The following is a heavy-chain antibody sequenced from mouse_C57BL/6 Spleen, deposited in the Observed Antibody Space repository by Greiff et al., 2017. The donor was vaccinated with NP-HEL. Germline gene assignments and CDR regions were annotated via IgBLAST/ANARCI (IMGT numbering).Heavy chain of an antibody. CDR2: INPNNGGT. D-gene: IGHD1-1*01. J-gene: IGHJ1*03. CDR3: ARSPDCCGSDWYLDV. CDR1: GYTFTDYY. Sequence: VQLQQSGPELVKPGASVKISCKASGYTFTDYYMNWVKQSHGKSLEWIGDINPNNGGTSYNQKFKGKATLTVDKSSSKAYMELRSLTTEDSAVYYCARSPDCCGSDWYLDVWGTGITVTVSS. V-gene: IGHV1-26*01.